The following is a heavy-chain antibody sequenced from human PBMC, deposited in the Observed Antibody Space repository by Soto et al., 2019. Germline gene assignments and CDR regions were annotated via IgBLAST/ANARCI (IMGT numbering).Heavy chain of an antibody. CDR3: ATGVLLWFGESKNRFDT. D-gene: IGHD3-10*01. CDR1: GYTLTELS. CDR2: FDPEDGET. J-gene: IGHJ5*02. V-gene: IGHV1-24*01. Sequence: ASVKVSCKVSGYTLTELSVHWVRQAPGKGLEWMGGFDPEDGETIYAQKFQGRVTMTEDTSTDTAYMELSSLRSEDTAVYYCATGVLLWFGESKNRFDTWGQGTLVTVSS.